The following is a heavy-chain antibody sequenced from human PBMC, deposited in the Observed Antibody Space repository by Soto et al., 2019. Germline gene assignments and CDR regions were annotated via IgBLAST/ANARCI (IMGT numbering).Heavy chain of an antibody. Sequence: SETLSLTCTVSGASISGFYWTWIRQSPERGLERIGYIHYSGSANYNPSLNSRLTMSVDRSKSQFSMKLASVTAADTAVYYCARGVGGSGLNWFDPWGQGTLVTVSS. CDR2: IHYSGSA. D-gene: IGHD6-19*01. CDR1: GASISGFY. J-gene: IGHJ5*02. V-gene: IGHV4-59*12. CDR3: ARGVGGSGLNWFDP.